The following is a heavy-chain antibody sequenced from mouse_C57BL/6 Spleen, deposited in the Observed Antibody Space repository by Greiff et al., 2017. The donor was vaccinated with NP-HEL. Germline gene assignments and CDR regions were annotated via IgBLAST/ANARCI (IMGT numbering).Heavy chain of an antibody. CDR1: GYSFTGYY. CDR3: ARGGAHFDY. Sequence: VQLKESGPELVKPGASVKISCKASGYSFTGYYMNWVKQSPEKSLEWIGEINPSTGGTTYNQKFKAKATLTVDKSSSTAYMQLKSLTSEDSAVYYCARGGAHFDYWGQGTTLTVSS. CDR2: INPSTGGT. J-gene: IGHJ2*01. V-gene: IGHV1-42*01.